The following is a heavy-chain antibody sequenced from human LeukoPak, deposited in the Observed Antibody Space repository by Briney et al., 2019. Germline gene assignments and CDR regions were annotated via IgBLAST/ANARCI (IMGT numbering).Heavy chain of an antibody. D-gene: IGHD1-26*01. CDR2: IRSKSYGGTT. Sequence: GGSLRLSCTASGLTFGDYAMSWVRQAPGKRLEWVGFIRSKSYGGTTGYAASVKGRFTISRDDSKSIAYLQMNSLQTEDTAVYYCTRGGELLSYFPHWGQGTLVTVSS. J-gene: IGHJ1*01. V-gene: IGHV3-49*04. CDR3: TRGGELLSYFPH. CDR1: GLTFGDYA.